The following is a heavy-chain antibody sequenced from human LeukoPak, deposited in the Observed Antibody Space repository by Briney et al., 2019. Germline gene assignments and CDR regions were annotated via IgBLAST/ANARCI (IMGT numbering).Heavy chain of an antibody. V-gene: IGHV4-34*01. CDR1: GGSFSGYY. CDR2: INHSGST. D-gene: IGHD6-19*01. Sequence: MPSETLSLTCAVYGGSFSGYYWSWIRQPPGKGLEWIGEINHSGSTNYNPSLKSRVTISVDTSKNQFSLKLSSVTAADTAVYYCARDSSGWLGYFDYWGQGTLVTVSS. CDR3: ARDSSGWLGYFDY. J-gene: IGHJ4*02.